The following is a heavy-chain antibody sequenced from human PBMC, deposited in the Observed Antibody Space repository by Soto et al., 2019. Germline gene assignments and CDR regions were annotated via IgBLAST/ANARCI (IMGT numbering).Heavy chain of an antibody. CDR1: GYTFINYW. V-gene: IGHV5-51*01. CDR3: ARAWNARSLGWVYYFYYMDV. Sequence: GESLKISCQGSGYTFINYWLAWVRQMPGKGLELMGIISPGDSDTSYSPSFRGQVTISADKSIGTAYLQWSSLKASDTALYYCARAWNARSLGWVYYFYYMDVWGQGTTVTVSS. D-gene: IGHD1-1*01. CDR2: ISPGDSDT. J-gene: IGHJ6*03.